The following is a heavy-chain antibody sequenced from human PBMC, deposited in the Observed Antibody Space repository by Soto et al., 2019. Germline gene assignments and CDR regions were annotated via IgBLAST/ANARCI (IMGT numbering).Heavy chain of an antibody. Sequence: ASVKVSCKASGYTFTSNYMHWVRQAPGQGLEWMGIINPSGGSTSYAQKFQGRVTMTRDTSTSTVYMELSSLRSEDTAVYYCAREGYGSGSYYKTPTFDYWGKGTLVTVSS. V-gene: IGHV1-46*03. D-gene: IGHD3-10*01. J-gene: IGHJ4*02. CDR3: AREGYGSGSYYKTPTFDY. CDR1: GYTFTSNY. CDR2: INPSGGST.